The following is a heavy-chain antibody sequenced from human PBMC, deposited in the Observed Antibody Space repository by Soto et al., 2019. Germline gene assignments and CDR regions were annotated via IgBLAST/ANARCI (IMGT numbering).Heavy chain of an antibody. CDR1: GYTFTSLD. Sequence: QVQLVQSGAEVKKPGASVRVSCKASGYTFTSLDINWVRQATGQGLEWMGWMTPRNGNTGYAEKFQGRVTMTRDTSINTAYMELSSLTSEDTAFYYCARGIAAGYDYWGQGTLVSVSS. CDR3: ARGIAAGYDY. J-gene: IGHJ4*02. CDR2: MTPRNGNT. D-gene: IGHD2-15*01. V-gene: IGHV1-8*01.